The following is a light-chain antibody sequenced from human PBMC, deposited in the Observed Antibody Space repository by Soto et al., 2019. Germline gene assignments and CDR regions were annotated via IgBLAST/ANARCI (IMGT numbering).Light chain of an antibody. CDR1: QSLSSTY. CDR2: GAS. V-gene: IGKV3-20*01. CDR3: QQYGSAPLT. Sequence: EIVLTQSPGTLSLSPGERATLSCRASQSLSSTYLAWYQQKPGQAPRLLIYGASNRATGIPDRVSGSGSGTDFTLTINRLEPEDFAVYYCQQYGSAPLTFGQGTKVEIK. J-gene: IGKJ1*01.